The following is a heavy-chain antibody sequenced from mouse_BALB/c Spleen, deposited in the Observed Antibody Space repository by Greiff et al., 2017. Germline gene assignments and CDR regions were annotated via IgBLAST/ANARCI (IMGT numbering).Heavy chain of an antibody. CDR3: ARVRYDYAMDY. CDR1: GFTFSDYY. J-gene: IGHJ4*01. V-gene: IGHV5-4*02. CDR2: ISDGGSYT. Sequence: EVKLVESGGGLVKPGGSLKLSCAASGFTFSDYYMYWVRQTPEKRLEWVATISDGGSYTYYPDSVKGRFTISRDNAKNNLYLQMSSLKSEDTAMYYCARVRYDYAMDYWGQGTSVTVAA. D-gene: IGHD2-14*01.